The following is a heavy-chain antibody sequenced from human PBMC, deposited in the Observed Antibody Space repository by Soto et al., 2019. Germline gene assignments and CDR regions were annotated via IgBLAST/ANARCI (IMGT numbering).Heavy chain of an antibody. CDR2: IYPGDSDT. V-gene: IGHV5-51*01. CDR1: GYSFTSYW. CDR3: ARGGRSHYYYYGMDV. Sequence: PGESLKISCKGSGYSFTSYWIGWVRQMPGKGLGWMGIIYPGDSDTRYSPSFQGQVTISADKSISTAYLQWSSLKASDTAMYYCARGGRSHYYYYGMDVWGQGTTVTVSS. J-gene: IGHJ6*02.